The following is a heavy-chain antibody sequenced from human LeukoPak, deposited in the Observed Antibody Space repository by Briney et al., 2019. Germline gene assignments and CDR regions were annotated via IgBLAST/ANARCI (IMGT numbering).Heavy chain of an antibody. V-gene: IGHV1-69*04. J-gene: IGHJ6*03. D-gene: IGHD1-1*01. CDR3: ARAGTLLDYYMDV. Sequence: SVKVSCKASGGTFSSYAISWVRQAPGQGLEWMGRIIPILGIANYAQKFQGRVTITRNTSISTAYMELSSLRSEDTAVYYCARAGTLLDYYMDVWGKGTTVTVSS. CDR1: GGTFSSYA. CDR2: IIPILGIA.